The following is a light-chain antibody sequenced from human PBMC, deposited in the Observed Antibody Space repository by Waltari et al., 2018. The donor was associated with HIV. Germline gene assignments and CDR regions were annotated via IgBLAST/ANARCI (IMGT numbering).Light chain of an antibody. CDR3: CSYAGSSTLV. V-gene: IGLV2-23*02. Sequence: QSALTQPASVSGSPGQSITIPCTRTSSDVGGYNLVSWYQHHPGKAPKLIIYEVTKRPSGVSNRFSASKSGNTASLTISGLQAEDEAHYHCCSYAGSSTLVFGGGTNVIVL. CDR1: SSDVGGYNL. J-gene: IGLJ3*02. CDR2: EVT.